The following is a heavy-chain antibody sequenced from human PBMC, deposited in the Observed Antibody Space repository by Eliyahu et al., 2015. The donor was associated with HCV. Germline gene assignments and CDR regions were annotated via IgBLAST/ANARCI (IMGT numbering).Heavy chain of an antibody. D-gene: IGHD3-10*01. CDR3: ARAVGTMVQGVIIYFDY. Sequence: QVQLQESGPGLVKPSETLSLTCAVSGXSXSSGYYWGWXRQPPGKGLEWIGSIYHSGSTYYNPSLKSRVTISVDTSKNQFSLKLSSVTAADTAVYYCARAVGTMVQGVIIYFDYWGQGTLVTVSS. V-gene: IGHV4-38-2*01. J-gene: IGHJ4*02. CDR1: GXSXSSGYY. CDR2: IYHSGST.